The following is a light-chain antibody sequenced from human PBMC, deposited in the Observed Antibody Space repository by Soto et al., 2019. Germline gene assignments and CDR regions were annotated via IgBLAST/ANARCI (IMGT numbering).Light chain of an antibody. CDR3: QSYDTSLRGWV. CDR1: RSNIQSNT. Sequence: QSVLTQPPSASGTPGQRVIISCSGSRSNIQSNTVNWYQQLPGTAPKLLMYANRNRPSGVPDRFSGSKSGTSVSLAITGLQAEDEADYYCQSYDTSLRGWVFGGGTKLTVL. J-gene: IGLJ3*02. CDR2: ANR. V-gene: IGLV1-44*01.